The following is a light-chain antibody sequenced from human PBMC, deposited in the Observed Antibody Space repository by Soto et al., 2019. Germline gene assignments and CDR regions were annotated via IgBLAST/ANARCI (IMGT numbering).Light chain of an antibody. V-gene: IGKV3-20*01. J-gene: IGKJ2*01. Sequence: EIVLTQSPGTLSLSPGERATLSCSASQSVSSSYLAWYQQKPGQAPRLLIYGASSRATGIPDRFSGSGSGTDFTLTISRLEPEEFAVYYCQQYSSSPKTLGQGTKLEIK. CDR1: QSVSSSY. CDR2: GAS. CDR3: QQYSSSPKT.